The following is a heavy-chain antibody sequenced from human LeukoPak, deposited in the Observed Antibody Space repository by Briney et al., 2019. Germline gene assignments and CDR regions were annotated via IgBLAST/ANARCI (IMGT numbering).Heavy chain of an antibody. CDR1: GFTFSNYA. CDR2: ISDSGGST. D-gene: IGHD2-15*01. J-gene: IGHJ4*02. V-gene: IGHV3-23*01. Sequence: PGGSLRLSCAASGFTFSNYAMSWVRQAPGKGLEWVSAISDSGGSTYYADSVKGRFTISRDNSKNTLYLQMNSLRAEDTAIYYCARKQAICGVGSCYFFDYWGQGTLVTVSS. CDR3: ARKQAICGVGSCYFFDY.